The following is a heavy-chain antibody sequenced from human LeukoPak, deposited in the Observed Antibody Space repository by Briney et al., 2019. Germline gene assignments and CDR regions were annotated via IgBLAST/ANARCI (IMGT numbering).Heavy chain of an antibody. CDR3: ATLIRHFDY. CDR1: GGTFSNDA. CDR2: MNPNSGNT. J-gene: IGHJ4*02. Sequence: ASVKVSCKASGGTFSNDAINWVRQATGQGLEWMGWMNPNSGNTGYAQKFQGRVTITRNTSISTAYTELSSLRSEDTAVYYCATLIRHFDYWGQGTLVTVSS. V-gene: IGHV1-8*03.